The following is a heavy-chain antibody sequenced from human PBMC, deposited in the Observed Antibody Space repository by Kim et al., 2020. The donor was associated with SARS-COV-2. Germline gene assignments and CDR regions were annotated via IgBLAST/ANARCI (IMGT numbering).Heavy chain of an antibody. CDR2: ISYSGNS. Sequence: SETLSHTCSVSGGSIRSGGYFWTWIRQHPAKGLEWIGYISYSGNSHYSPSLRSRVTISLQTSENQISLELTSVTAADTAVYFCARDEPLDFWCQCILVTV. CDR1: GGSIRSGGYF. J-gene: IGHJ4*02. V-gene: IGHV4-31*03. CDR3: ARDEPLDF.